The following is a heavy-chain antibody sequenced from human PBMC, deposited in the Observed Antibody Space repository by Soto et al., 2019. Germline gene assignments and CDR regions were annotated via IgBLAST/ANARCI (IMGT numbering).Heavy chain of an antibody. CDR3: ARVYGYYYFYMDV. CDR1: GYSLTDNG. Sequence: QAYREQSGAEVKKPGTSAKVSCKASGYSLTDNGITWVRQASGQGLEYMGWISPESGNTDYARGFQGRVTLTSDTSINTAYMELSSLRSDDTAVYYCARVYGYYYFYMDVWGKGTTVTVSS. CDR2: ISPESGNT. V-gene: IGHV1-8*02. J-gene: IGHJ6*03. D-gene: IGHD2-2*02.